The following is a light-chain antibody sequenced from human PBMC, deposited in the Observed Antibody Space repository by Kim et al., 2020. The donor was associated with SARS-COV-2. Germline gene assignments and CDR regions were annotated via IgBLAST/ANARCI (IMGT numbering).Light chain of an antibody. V-gene: IGLV3-19*01. Sequence: ALGQTVSITCQGDSLRSYYATWYQQKPGQAPILVIYGKNNRPSGIPDRFSGCSSGNTASLTITGTQAGDEADYYCNSRDSNDNVVFGGGTQLTVL. CDR2: GKN. CDR3: NSRDSNDNVV. CDR1: SLRSYY. J-gene: IGLJ2*01.